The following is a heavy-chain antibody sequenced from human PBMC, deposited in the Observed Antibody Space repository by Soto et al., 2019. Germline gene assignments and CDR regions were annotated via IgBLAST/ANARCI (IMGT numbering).Heavy chain of an antibody. Sequence: QVQLVQSGAEVKKPGASVKVSCKASGYTFTSYGISWVRQAPGQGLEWMGWISAYNGNTNYAQKLQGTVTMNAATSTSKAYMELRSRRYDDRAVYYCGRDRPPVDYWGQGTLVTVSS. CDR3: GRDRPPVDY. J-gene: IGHJ4*02. CDR2: ISAYNGNT. V-gene: IGHV1-18*01. CDR1: GYTFTSYG.